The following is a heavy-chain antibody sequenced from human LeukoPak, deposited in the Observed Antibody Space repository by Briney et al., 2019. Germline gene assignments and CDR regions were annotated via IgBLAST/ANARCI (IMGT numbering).Heavy chain of an antibody. CDR3: ARHLVVAASQTIFYYYGMDV. J-gene: IGHJ6*02. D-gene: IGHD2-15*01. V-gene: IGHV4-39*01. Sequence: SETLSLTCTVSGGSISSSSYYWGWIRQPPGKGLEWIGSIYYSGSTYYNPSLKSRVTISVDTSKNQFSLELSSVTAADTAVYYCARHLVVAASQTIFYYYGMDVWGQGTTVTVSS. CDR2: IYYSGST. CDR1: GGSISSSSYY.